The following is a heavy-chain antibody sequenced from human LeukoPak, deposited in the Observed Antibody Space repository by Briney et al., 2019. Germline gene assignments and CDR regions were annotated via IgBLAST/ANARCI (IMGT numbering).Heavy chain of an antibody. Sequence: SETLSLTCTVSGGSISSYYWSWIRQPPGKGLAWIGYIYYSGSTNYNPSLKSRVTISVDTSKNQFSLKLSSVTAADTAVYYCARGDYGDSRGWFDPWGQGTLVTVSS. J-gene: IGHJ5*02. CDR1: GGSISSYY. CDR2: IYYSGST. CDR3: ARGDYGDSRGWFDP. V-gene: IGHV4-59*01. D-gene: IGHD4-17*01.